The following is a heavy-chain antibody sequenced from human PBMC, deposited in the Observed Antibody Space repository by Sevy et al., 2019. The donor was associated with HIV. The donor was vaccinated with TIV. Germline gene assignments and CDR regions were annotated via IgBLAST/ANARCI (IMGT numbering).Heavy chain of an antibody. Sequence: GGSLRLSCVVSGFTFNIYEMDWVRQAPGKGLEWVSYISSSGSMIYYAESVKGRFSISRDNVKNSLFLQMNNLRAEDTAIYYCARGVGLDCWGQGALVTVSS. CDR1: GFTFNIYE. D-gene: IGHD1-26*01. V-gene: IGHV3-48*03. CDR2: ISSSGSMI. CDR3: ARGVGLDC. J-gene: IGHJ4*02.